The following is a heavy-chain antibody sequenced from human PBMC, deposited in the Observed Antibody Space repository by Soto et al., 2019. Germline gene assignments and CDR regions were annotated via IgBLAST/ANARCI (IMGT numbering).Heavy chain of an antibody. D-gene: IGHD6-19*01. CDR2: IWYDGGNK. CDR1: GFNFSSYV. J-gene: IGHJ4*02. V-gene: IGHV3-33*01. Sequence: QVQLVESGGGVVQPGRSLRLSCAASGFNFSSYVMHWVRQAPGKGLEWVAVIWYDGGNKYYADSLKGRFTISRDNSKNTLYLQMNSLRAEDTAVYYCARDGQWLPRDGLRSSYYFDYWGQGTLVTVSS. CDR3: ARDGQWLPRDGLRSSYYFDY.